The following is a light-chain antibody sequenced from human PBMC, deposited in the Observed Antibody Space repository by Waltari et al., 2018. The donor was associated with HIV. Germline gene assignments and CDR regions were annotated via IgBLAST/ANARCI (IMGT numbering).Light chain of an antibody. Sequence: DIQMTQSPSSLSASVGSRVTFTCRARQDIKDFFACFQQKPGKTPTPLISAASSLHSGVPSKFSGSGSGTDFTLTISSLQPEDSATYYCQQYYKYPPTFGQGTKLEIK. CDR3: QQYYKYPPT. J-gene: IGKJ2*01. V-gene: IGKV1-16*02. CDR1: QDIKDF. CDR2: AAS.